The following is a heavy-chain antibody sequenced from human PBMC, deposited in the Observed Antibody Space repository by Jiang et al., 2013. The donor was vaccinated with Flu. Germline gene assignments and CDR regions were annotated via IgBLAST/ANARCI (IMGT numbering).Heavy chain of an antibody. Sequence: LEWMGIIHPGDSDTRYSPSFQGQVTISADKSISTAYLQWSSLKASDTAMYYCARRRHTSMASYYFDYWGQGTLVTVSS. V-gene: IGHV5-51*01. CDR3: ARRRHTSMASYYFDY. J-gene: IGHJ4*02. D-gene: IGHD5-18*01. CDR2: IHPGDSDT.